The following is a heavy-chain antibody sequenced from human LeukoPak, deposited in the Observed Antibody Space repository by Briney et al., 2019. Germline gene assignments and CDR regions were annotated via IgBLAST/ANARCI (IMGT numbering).Heavy chain of an antibody. D-gene: IGHD3-16*02. CDR1: GFTFSSYG. CDR3: AKDLRYYDYVWGSYRSSGYYYYGMDV. J-gene: IGHJ6*02. Sequence: QAGGSLRLSCAASGFTFSSYGMHWVRQAPGKGLEWVAVISYDGSNKYYADSVKGRFTISRDNSKNTLYLQMNSLRAEDTAVYYCAKDLRYYDYVWGSYRSSGYYYYGMDVWGQGTTVTVSS. CDR2: ISYDGSNK. V-gene: IGHV3-30*18.